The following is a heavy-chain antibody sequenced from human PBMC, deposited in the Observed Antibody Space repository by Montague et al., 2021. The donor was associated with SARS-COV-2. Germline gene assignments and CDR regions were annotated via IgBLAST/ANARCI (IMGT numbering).Heavy chain of an antibody. J-gene: IGHJ3*02. Sequence: SETLSLTCTVSGGSVTSGDYYWTWIRQPLGKGLEWIGYIYNTGRTNYXPSLKSRVTISMDTSKNQFSLKVDSVSAADTAVYYCATEMPAYDVFDTWGQGTMVTVSS. CDR2: IYNTGRT. D-gene: IGHD2-2*01. V-gene: IGHV4-61*08. CDR1: GGSVTSGDYY. CDR3: ATEMPAYDVFDT.